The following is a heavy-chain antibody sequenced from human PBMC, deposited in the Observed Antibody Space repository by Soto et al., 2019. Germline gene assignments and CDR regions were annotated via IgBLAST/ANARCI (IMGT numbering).Heavy chain of an antibody. J-gene: IGHJ4*02. CDR1: GFTIGDYW. CDR2: IKQDGSEK. Sequence: EVQLVESGGGLVQPGGSLRLSCAASGFTIGDYWMSWVRQAPGKGLEWVANIKQDGSEKYYVDSVKGRFTISRDSAKNSLYLQMNSLRGADTAVYYCARTIVVVVPDNFDHWGQGTLVTVSS. D-gene: IGHD3-22*01. CDR3: ARTIVVVVPDNFDH. V-gene: IGHV3-7*01.